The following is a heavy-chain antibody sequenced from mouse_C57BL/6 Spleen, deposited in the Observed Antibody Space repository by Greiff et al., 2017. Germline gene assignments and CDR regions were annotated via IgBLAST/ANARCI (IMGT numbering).Heavy chain of an antibody. CDR1: GYTFTDYE. J-gene: IGHJ3*01. CDR2: IDPETGGT. Sequence: LVESGAELVRPGASVTLSCKASGYTFTDYEMHWVKQTPVHGLEWIGAIDPETGGTAYNQKFKGKAILTADKSSSTAYMELRSLTSEDSAVYYCTRWDPGFAYWGQGTLVTVSA. V-gene: IGHV1-15*01. D-gene: IGHD4-1*01. CDR3: TRWDPGFAY.